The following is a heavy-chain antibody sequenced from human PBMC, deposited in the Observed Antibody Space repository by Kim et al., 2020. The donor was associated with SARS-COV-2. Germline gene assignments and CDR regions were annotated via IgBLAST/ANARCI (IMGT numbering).Heavy chain of an antibody. CDR1: GFTFSSYA. J-gene: IGHJ6*02. D-gene: IGHD6-6*01. CDR3: ARAARGGYYYGMDV. V-gene: IGHV3-30-3*01. CDR2: ISYDGSNK. Sequence: GGSLRLSCAASGFTFSSYAMHWVRQAPGKGLEWVAVISYDGSNKYYAYSVKGRFTISRDNSKNTLYLQMNSLRAEDTAVYYCARAARGGYYYGMDVRGQG.